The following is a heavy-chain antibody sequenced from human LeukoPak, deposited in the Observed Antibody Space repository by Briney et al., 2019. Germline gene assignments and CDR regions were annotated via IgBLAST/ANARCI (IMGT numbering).Heavy chain of an antibody. J-gene: IGHJ5*02. D-gene: IGHD2/OR15-2a*01. CDR2: ISGSGGST. CDR3: AKKHSTGLDP. V-gene: IGHV3-23*01. Sequence: GGSLRLSCAASGFTFSSFSMSWVRQAPGKGLEWVSDISGSGGSTYYADSVKGRFTISRDNSKNTLYLQMNSLRAEDSAVYYCAKKHSTGLDPWGQGTLVTVSS. CDR1: GFTFSSFS.